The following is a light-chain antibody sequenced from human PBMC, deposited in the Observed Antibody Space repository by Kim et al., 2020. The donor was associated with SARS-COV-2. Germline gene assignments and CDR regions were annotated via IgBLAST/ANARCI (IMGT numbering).Light chain of an antibody. CDR3: QQRNNWT. CDR1: QSVGRY. Sequence: LSLSPGERATLAGRASQSVGRYLAWYQQRPGQPPHLLIYDSSNRATGIPARFSGSGSGTDFTLTISSLEPEDFAVYYCQQRNNWTFGQGTKVDIK. J-gene: IGKJ1*01. V-gene: IGKV3-11*01. CDR2: DSS.